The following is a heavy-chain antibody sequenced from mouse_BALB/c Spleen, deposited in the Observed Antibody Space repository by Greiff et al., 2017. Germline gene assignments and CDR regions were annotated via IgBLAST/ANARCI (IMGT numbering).Heavy chain of an antibody. D-gene: IGHD4-1*01. Sequence: EVHLVESGGGLVQPGGSRKLSCAASGFTFSSFGMHWVRQAPEKGLEWVAYISSGSSTIYYADTVKGRFTISRDNPKNTLFLQMTSLRSEDTAMYYCARGTGREAMDYWGQGTSVTVSS. CDR2: ISSGSSTI. V-gene: IGHV5-17*02. J-gene: IGHJ4*01. CDR3: ARGTGREAMDY. CDR1: GFTFSSFG.